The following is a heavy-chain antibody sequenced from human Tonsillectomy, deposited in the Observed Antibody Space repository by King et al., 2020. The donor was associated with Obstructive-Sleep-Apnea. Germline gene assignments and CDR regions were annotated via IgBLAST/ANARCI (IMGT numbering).Heavy chain of an antibody. CDR1: GYSFTSYW. Sequence: VQLVQSGAEVKKPGESLKISCKGSGYSFTSYWIGWVRQMPGEGLEWMGIIYPFDSDTRYNPSFQGQVTISADKSISTAYLQWSSLKTSDTAIYCCARHFGGNPTVLYCYYGIDVWGQGTPGTVS. V-gene: IGHV5-51*01. D-gene: IGHD4-23*01. CDR2: IYPFDSDT. CDR3: ARHFGGNPTVLYCYYGIDV. J-gene: IGHJ6*02.